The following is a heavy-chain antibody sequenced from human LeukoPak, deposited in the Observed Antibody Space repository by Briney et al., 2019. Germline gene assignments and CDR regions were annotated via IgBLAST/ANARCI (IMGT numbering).Heavy chain of an antibody. CDR1: GGSFSGYY. J-gene: IGHJ5*02. CDR3: ARRYTWFGELGVHNWFDP. V-gene: IGHV4-34*01. Sequence: SETLSLTCAVYGGSFSGYYWSWIRQPPGKGLEWIGEINHSGSTNYNPSLKSRVTISVDTSKNQFSLKLSSVTAADTAVYYCARRYTWFGELGVHNWFDPWDQGTLVTVSS. CDR2: INHSGST. D-gene: IGHD3-10*01.